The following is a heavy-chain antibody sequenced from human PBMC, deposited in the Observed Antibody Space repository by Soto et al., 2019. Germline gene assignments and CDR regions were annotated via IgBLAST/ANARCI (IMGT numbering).Heavy chain of an antibody. V-gene: IGHV4-34*01. CDR2: INHSGGT. CDR1: GGSFSGYY. CDR3: AGGNVDTAMVNDY. D-gene: IGHD5-18*01. J-gene: IGHJ4*02. Sequence: PSETLSLTCAVYGGSFSGYYWSWIRQPPGEGLEWIGEINHSGGTNSNPSLKSRVTISVDTSKNQLSLKLSSVTAADTAVYYCAGGNVDTAMVNDYWGQGTLVTVSS.